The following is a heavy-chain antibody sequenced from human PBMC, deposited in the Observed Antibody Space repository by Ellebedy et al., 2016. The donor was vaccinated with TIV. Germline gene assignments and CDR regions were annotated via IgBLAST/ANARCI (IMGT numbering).Heavy chain of an antibody. J-gene: IGHJ4*02. D-gene: IGHD2-8*01. V-gene: IGHV3-30-3*01. Sequence: PGGSLRLSCAASGFTFTSYAMHWVRHAPGKGLEWVAIISYDGGNKFYADSVKGRFTISRDNSKNTLYLQMNGLRAEDTAVYYCARPFLMVDAPFDYWGQGTLVTVSS. CDR1: GFTFTSYA. CDR2: ISYDGGNK. CDR3: ARPFLMVDAPFDY.